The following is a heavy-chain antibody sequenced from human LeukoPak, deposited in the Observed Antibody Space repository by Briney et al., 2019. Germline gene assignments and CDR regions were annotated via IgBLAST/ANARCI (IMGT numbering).Heavy chain of an antibody. CDR3: ARGVWTSGSVQYHFDS. D-gene: IGHD3/OR15-3a*01. V-gene: IGHV1-3*01. Sequence: ASVKVSCKASGYTFTNYAMQWVRQAPGQRLEWMGWINAGNGKIKYSQKFQGRVTITRDTSASTAYIELSSLRSEDTAMYYCARGVWTSGSVQYHFDSWGQGTLVTVSS. J-gene: IGHJ4*02. CDR2: INAGNGKI. CDR1: GYTFTNYA.